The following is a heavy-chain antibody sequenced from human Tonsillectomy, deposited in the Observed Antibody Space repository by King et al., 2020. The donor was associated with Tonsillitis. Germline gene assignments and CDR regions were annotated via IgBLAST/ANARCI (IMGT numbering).Heavy chain of an antibody. D-gene: IGHD6-13*01. CDR1: GFTFSSYA. CDR2: ISYDGSNK. Sequence: QLVQSGGGVVQPGRSLRLSCAASGFTFSSYAMRWVRQAPGKGLEWVAVISYDGSNKYYADSVKGRFTISRDNSKNTLYLQMNSLRAEDTAVYYCARCIAAAGHFDYWGQGTLVTVSS. V-gene: IGHV3-30*04. CDR3: ARCIAAAGHFDY. J-gene: IGHJ4*02.